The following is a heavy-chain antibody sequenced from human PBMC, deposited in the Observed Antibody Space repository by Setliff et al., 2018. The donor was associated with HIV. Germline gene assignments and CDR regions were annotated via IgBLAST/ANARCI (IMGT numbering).Heavy chain of an antibody. CDR2: INPSGGST. CDR1: GYTFTGYF. CDR3: ATVRRYYYDSSGQEYFQH. J-gene: IGHJ1*01. Sequence: ASVKVSCKASGYTFTGYFIHWVRQAPGQGLEWMGIINPSGGSTSYAQKFQGRVTMTEDTSTDTAYMELSSLRSEDTAVYYCATVRRYYYDSSGQEYFQHWGQGTLVTVSS. V-gene: IGHV1-46*01. D-gene: IGHD3-22*01.